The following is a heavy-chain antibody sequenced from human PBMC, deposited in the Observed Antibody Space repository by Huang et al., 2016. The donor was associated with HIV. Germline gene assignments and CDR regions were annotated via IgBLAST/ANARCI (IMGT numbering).Heavy chain of an antibody. CDR1: GFTFIDCY. CDR2: ISSSGSDI. D-gene: IGHD1-26*01. J-gene: IGHJ4*02. V-gene: IGHV3-11*01. Sequence: QVQLVESGGGLVKPGGSLRLSCAASGFTFIDCYMSWIRQAPGKRLEGVSYISSSGSDIYYTDSVKGRFTISRDNAKNSLYLQMNSLRAEDTAVYYCARSSGELGAPHNWGQGTLVTVSS. CDR3: ARSSGELGAPHN.